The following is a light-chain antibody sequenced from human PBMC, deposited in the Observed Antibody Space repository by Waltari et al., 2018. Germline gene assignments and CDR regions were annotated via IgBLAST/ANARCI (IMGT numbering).Light chain of an antibody. CDR1: LLAKKY. V-gene: IGLV3-27*01. CDR3: YSAADNNRV. Sequence: SYELTQPSSVSVSPGQTARLTCSGDLLAKKYARWFQQKPDQAPVLVIHKDSERPSGIPERFSGSSSGTTVTLTISGAQVEDEADYYCYSAADNNRVFGGGTKLTVL. CDR2: KDS. J-gene: IGLJ2*01.